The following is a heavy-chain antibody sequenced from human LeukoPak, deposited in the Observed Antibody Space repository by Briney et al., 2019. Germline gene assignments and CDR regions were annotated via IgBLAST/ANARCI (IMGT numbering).Heavy chain of an antibody. CDR2: IYPNSGGT. J-gene: IGHJ4*02. V-gene: IGHV1-2*02. D-gene: IGHD4-17*01. CDR1: LYTFTGNY. CDR3: ARVVGYGDYPFDY. Sequence: ASVKVSCKASLYTFTGNYLHWVRPAPGQGVEWLGWIYPNSGGTSYAQQVQGRVTMTRDTSISTAYMELRRLKYDDTAVYYCARVVGYGDYPFDYWGQGTLVTVSS.